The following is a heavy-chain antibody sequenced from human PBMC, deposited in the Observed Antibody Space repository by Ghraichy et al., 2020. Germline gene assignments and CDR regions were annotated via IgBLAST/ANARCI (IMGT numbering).Heavy chain of an antibody. CDR2: IYWDDDK. V-gene: IGHV2-5*02. D-gene: IGHD1-26*01. CDR3: AHRKRGWELLLEGFSGFDY. Sequence: SGPTLVKPTQTLTLTCTFSGFSLSTSGVGVGWIRQPPGKALEWLALIYWDDDKRYSPSLKSRLTITKDTSKNQVVLTMTNMDPVDTATYYCAHRKRGWELLLEGFSGFDYWGQGTLVTVSS. J-gene: IGHJ4*02. CDR1: GFSLSTSGVG.